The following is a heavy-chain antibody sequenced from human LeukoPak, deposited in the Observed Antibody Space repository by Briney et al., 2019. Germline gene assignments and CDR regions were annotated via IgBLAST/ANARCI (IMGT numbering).Heavy chain of an antibody. Sequence: GGSLRLSCAASEVPVSTNHVTWVRLAPGKGLEWVSIIYKAGATFYPDSVKGRFSISRDNSKNIVHLQMNSLRAEDTAVYYCARGRRCGLNDDWGGCFDSWGQGTLVTVSS. CDR2: IYKAGAT. J-gene: IGHJ4*02. V-gene: IGHV3-53*01. D-gene: IGHD3-16*01. CDR3: ARGRRCGLNDDWGGCFDS. CDR1: EVPVSTNH.